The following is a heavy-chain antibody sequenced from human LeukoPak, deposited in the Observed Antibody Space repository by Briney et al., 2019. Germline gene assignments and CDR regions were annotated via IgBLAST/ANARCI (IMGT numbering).Heavy chain of an antibody. CDR2: IYSDNT. CDR1: GFTFSNAW. Sequence: SGGSLRLSCAASGFTFSNAWMSWVRQAPGKGLEWVSFIYSDNTHHSDSVKGRFTISRDNSKNTLYLQMNSLRAEDTAVYYCARRAGAYSHPYDYWGQGTLVTVSS. D-gene: IGHD4/OR15-4a*01. J-gene: IGHJ4*02. CDR3: ARRAGAYSHPYDY. V-gene: IGHV3-53*01.